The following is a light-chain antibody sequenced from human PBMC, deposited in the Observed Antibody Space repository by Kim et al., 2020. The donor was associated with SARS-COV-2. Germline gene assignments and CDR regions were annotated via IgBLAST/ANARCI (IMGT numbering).Light chain of an antibody. CDR1: QFISTS. V-gene: IGKV1-39*01. CDR3: QQSYDFPYT. J-gene: IGKJ2*01. CDR2: AVS. Sequence: SASVRDRVTITCRSSQFISTSLNWYQKKPGTAPRLLIYAVSTLQSGVASRFSGSASGTDSTLTINNLQPEDFAIYYCQQSYDFPYTFGQGTKLEI.